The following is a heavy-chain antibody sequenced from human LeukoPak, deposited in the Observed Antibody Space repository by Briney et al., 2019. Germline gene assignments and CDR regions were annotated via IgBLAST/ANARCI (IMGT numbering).Heavy chain of an antibody. CDR3: ARQLGYCSDGSCYFDY. Sequence: PGGSLRLSCAATGFTFSNYAMSWVRHAPGRGLEGVSTISNNGGSTSDENSVRGRNTISRSKSKNTLHLQMHSQNAEDTAVYHCARQLGYCSDGSCYFDYWGQGTLVTVSS. CDR2: ISNNGGST. V-gene: IGHV3-23*01. CDR1: GFTFSNYA. D-gene: IGHD2-15*01. J-gene: IGHJ4*02.